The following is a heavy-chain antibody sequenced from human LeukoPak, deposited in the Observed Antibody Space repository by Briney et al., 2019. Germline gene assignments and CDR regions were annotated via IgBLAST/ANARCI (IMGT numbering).Heavy chain of an antibody. CDR3: ASALDGSFDY. CDR1: GGSISSYY. Sequence: SETLSLTCTVSGGSISSYYWSWIRQPPGKGLEWIGYIYHSGSTYYNPSLKSRVTISVDRSKNQFSLKLSSVTAADTAVYYCASALDGSFDYWGQGTLVTVSS. J-gene: IGHJ4*02. V-gene: IGHV4-59*12. CDR2: IYHSGST. D-gene: IGHD5-24*01.